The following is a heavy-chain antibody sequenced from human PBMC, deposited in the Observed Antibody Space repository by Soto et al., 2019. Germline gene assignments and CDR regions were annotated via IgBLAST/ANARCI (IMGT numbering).Heavy chain of an antibody. CDR1: GFTFSSYW. CDR2: INSDGSST. J-gene: IGHJ5*02. Sequence: GGSLRLSCAASGFTFSSYWMHWVRQAPGKGLVWVSRINSDGSSTSYADSVKGRFTISRDNAKNTLYLQMNSLRAEDTAVYYCARDVAYSYGAVWFDPWGQGTLVTVSS. V-gene: IGHV3-74*01. CDR3: ARDVAYSYGAVWFDP. D-gene: IGHD5-18*01.